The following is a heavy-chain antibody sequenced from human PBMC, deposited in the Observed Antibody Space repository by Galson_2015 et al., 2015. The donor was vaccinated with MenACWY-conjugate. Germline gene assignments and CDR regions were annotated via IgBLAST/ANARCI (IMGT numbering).Heavy chain of an antibody. J-gene: IGHJ3*02. CDR3: ARRRPRDIGGGFDI. Sequence: DTLSLTCTVSGGSIRTPDFYCAWFRKPPGKGLEWIGNIHYSGGTYHNPSLKSRITTSVDAPNNQFSLDLASGTAADPAQYFCARRRPRDIGGGFDIWGQGTLVTVSS. CDR2: IHYSGGT. D-gene: IGHD2-15*01. CDR1: GGSIRTPDFY. V-gene: IGHV4-39*01.